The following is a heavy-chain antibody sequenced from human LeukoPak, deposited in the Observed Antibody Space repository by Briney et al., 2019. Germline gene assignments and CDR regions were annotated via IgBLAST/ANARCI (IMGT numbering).Heavy chain of an antibody. Sequence: SETLSLTXTVSGGSISSSSYYWSWIRQPPGKGLEWIGSIYYSGSTYYNPSLKSRVTISVDTSKNQFSLKLSSVTAADTAVYYCARQVGWLRDGDFDYWGQGTLVTVSS. J-gene: IGHJ4*02. CDR3: ARQVGWLRDGDFDY. CDR2: IYYSGST. D-gene: IGHD5-12*01. CDR1: GGSISSSSYY. V-gene: IGHV4-39*01.